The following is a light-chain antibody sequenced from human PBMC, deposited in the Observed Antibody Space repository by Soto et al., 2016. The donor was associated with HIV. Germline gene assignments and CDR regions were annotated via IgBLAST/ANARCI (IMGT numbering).Light chain of an antibody. J-gene: IGLJ2*01. CDR3: QAWDSSTYVV. Sequence: SYELTQPPSVSVSPGQTASITCSGGKLENEYACWYQQKPGQSPVLVIYQDNKRPSGIPERFSGSNSGNTATLTISGTQAMDEADYYCQAWDSSTYVVFGGGTTLTVL. V-gene: IGLV3-1*01. CDR1: KLENEY. CDR2: QDN.